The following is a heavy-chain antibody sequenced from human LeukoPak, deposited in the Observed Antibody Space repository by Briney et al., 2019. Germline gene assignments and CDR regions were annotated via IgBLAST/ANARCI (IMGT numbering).Heavy chain of an antibody. J-gene: IGHJ4*02. CDR2: IYYSGST. Sequence: SEALSLTCTVSGGSISSSSYYWGWIRQPPGKGLEWIGSIYYSGSTYYNPSLQSRVTISVDTSKNQFSLKLSSVTAADTAVYYCASRGYQRGFDYWGQGTLVTVSS. D-gene: IGHD6-13*01. V-gene: IGHV4-39*01. CDR3: ASRGYQRGFDY. CDR1: GGSISSSSYY.